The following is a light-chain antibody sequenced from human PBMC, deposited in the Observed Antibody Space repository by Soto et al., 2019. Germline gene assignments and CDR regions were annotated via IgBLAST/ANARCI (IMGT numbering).Light chain of an antibody. CDR1: SSNIGAGYH. CDR2: GNS. Sequence: QSVLTQPASVSGAPGQRVTISCTGSSSNIGAGYHVHWYQQLPGTAPKLLIYGNSNRPSGVPDRFSASKSGTSASLAITGLQAEDEADYYCQSYDSSLSGSVFGGGTKLTVL. CDR3: QSYDSSLSGSV. V-gene: IGLV1-40*01. J-gene: IGLJ3*02.